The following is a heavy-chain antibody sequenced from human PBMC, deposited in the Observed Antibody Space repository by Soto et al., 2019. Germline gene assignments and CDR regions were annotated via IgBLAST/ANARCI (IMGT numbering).Heavy chain of an antibody. CDR1: GFTFSSYA. Sequence: LRLSCAASGFTFSSYAMTWVRQAPGKGLECVSVISGSGGSTYYADSVKGRFTISRDNSKNTLYLQMNSLRAEDTAVYYCARNEALDYWGQGTLVTVSS. CDR3: ARNEALDY. CDR2: ISGSGGST. J-gene: IGHJ4*02. V-gene: IGHV3-23*01.